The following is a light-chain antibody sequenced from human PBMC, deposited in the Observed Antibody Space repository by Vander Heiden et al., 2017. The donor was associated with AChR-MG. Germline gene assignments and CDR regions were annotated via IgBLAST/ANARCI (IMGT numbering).Light chain of an antibody. Sequence: DIVMTQSPDSLAVSLDERATINCKSSQSVLYSSNNKTYLAWYQQKPGQPPKLLIYWASTRESGVPDRFSGSGSGTDFTLTISSLQAEDVAVYYCQQDDSTPRTFGQGTKVEIK. J-gene: IGKJ1*01. CDR2: WAS. V-gene: IGKV4-1*01. CDR3: QQDDSTPRT. CDR1: QSVLYSSNNKTY.